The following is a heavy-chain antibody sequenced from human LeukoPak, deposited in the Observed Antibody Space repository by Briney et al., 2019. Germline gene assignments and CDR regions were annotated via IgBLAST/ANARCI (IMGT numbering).Heavy chain of an antibody. D-gene: IGHD5-12*01. CDR2: INHSGST. CDR3: ARAGGEWLRLQLRWYPR. J-gene: IGHJ4*02. CDR1: GGSFSGYY. Sequence: KPSETLSLTCAVYGGSFSGYYWSWIRQPPGKGLEWIGEINHSGSTNYNPSLKSRVTISVDTSKNQFSLKLSSVTAADTAVYYCARAGGEWLRLQLRWYPRWGQGALVTVSS. V-gene: IGHV4-34*01.